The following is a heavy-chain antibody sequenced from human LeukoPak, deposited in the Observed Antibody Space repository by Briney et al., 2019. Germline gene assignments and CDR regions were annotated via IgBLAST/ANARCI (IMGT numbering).Heavy chain of an antibody. CDR3: ARGEGNWNFADY. CDR2: TSSDGGNT. J-gene: IGHJ4*02. D-gene: IGHD1-7*01. V-gene: IGHV3-64*01. CDR1: GFTLSSFV. Sequence: PGGSLRLSCAASGFTLSSFVMHWVRQAPGKGLEYVSATSSDGGNTYYVNSVKGRFTISRDNSKNTVYLQMGSLRAEDTAVYYCARGEGNWNFADYWGQGTLVTVSS.